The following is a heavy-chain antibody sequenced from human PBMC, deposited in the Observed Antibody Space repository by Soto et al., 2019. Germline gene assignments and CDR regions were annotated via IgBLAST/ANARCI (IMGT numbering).Heavy chain of an antibody. J-gene: IGHJ6*02. Sequence: PSETLSLTCTVSGGSISSYYWNWIRQPPGKGLEWIGYIYYSGITNYNPSLKSRVTISVDTSKNQFSLKLSSVTAADTAVYYCARYKSNYYYGMDVWGQGTTVTVSS. D-gene: IGHD1-20*01. CDR3: ARYKSNYYYGMDV. CDR2: IYYSGIT. V-gene: IGHV4-59*01. CDR1: GGSISSYY.